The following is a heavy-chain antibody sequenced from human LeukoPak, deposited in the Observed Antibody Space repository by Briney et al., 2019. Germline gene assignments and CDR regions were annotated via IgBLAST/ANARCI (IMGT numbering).Heavy chain of an antibody. CDR1: GFTFSSYS. CDR3: AREPRQIAAAKINWFDP. CDR2: ISSSSSYI. V-gene: IGHV3-21*01. J-gene: IGHJ5*02. D-gene: IGHD6-13*01. Sequence: GGSLRLSCAASGFTFSSYSMNWVRQAPGKGLEWVSSISSSSSYIYYADSVKGRFTISRDNAKNSLYLQMNSLRAEDTAVYYCAREPRQIAAAKINWFDPWGQGTLVTVPS.